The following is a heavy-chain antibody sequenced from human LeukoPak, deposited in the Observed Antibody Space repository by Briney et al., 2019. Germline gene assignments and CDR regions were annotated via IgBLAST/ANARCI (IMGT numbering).Heavy chain of an antibody. CDR1: GFTFSSYW. CDR2: INSDGSST. D-gene: IGHD2-15*01. Sequence: GGSLRLSCAASGFTFSSYWMHWVRQAPGKGLVWVSRINSDGSSTSYADPVKGRFTISRDNAKNTLYLQMKSLRAEDTAVYYCAAGYCSGGSCPLYYWGQGTLVTVSS. J-gene: IGHJ4*02. CDR3: AAGYCSGGSCPLYY. V-gene: IGHV3-74*01.